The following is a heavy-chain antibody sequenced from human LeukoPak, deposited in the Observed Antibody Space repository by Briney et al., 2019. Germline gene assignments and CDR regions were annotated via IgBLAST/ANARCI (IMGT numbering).Heavy chain of an antibody. CDR3: AKTVTTQAYYWYFDL. D-gene: IGHD4-17*01. V-gene: IGHV3-23*01. CDR1: GSTFSIYA. CDR2: IRGSDDNT. J-gene: IGHJ2*01. Sequence: GGSLRLSCAASGSTFSIYAMSWVRHAPGKGLEWVSAIRGSDDNTFYADSVRGRFTISRDNSKNTLYLQMNILRAEDTAVYYCAKTVTTQAYYWYFDLWGRGTLVTVSS.